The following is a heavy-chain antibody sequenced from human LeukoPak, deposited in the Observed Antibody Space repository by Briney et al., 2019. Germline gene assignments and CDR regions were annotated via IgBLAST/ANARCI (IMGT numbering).Heavy chain of an antibody. J-gene: IGHJ4*02. CDR2: ISAYNGNT. D-gene: IGHD6-13*01. Sequence: ASVKVSCKASGYTFTNYGITWGRQAPGQGLEWMGWISAYNGNTNCAQKLQGRVTLTTDTSTSTAYMELRSLRSDDTAVYYCARDLGAVGTLSFFDYWGQGTLVTVSS. CDR3: ARDLGAVGTLSFFDY. CDR1: GYTFTNYG. V-gene: IGHV1-18*04.